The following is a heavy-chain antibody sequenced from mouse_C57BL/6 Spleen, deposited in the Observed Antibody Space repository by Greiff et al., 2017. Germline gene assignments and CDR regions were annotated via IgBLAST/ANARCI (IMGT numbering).Heavy chain of an antibody. CDR2: INPDNGDT. J-gene: IGHJ4*01. CDR1: GFTFTGYC. V-gene: IGHV14-3*02. Sequence: VQLQQSGAELVKPGASVKLSCTASGFTFTGYCMHWVKQSPDQGLEWIGRINPDNGDTYYHAKFKGKATITGDKSSNTAYLQLSSLTSEDSAVYYCARRDDEDGRDYWGQGTTVTVSS. CDR3: ARRDDEDGRDY.